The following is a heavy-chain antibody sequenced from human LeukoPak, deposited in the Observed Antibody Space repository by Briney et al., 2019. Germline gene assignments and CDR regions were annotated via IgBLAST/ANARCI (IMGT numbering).Heavy chain of an antibody. CDR2: ISYDGSNK. CDR3: ARDLSLYCSGGSCYSLNY. J-gene: IGHJ4*02. V-gene: IGHV3-30*03. D-gene: IGHD2-15*01. CDR1: GFTFSSYG. Sequence: PGGSLRLSCAASGFTFSSYGMHWVRQAPGKGLEWVAVISYDGSNKYYADSVKGRFTISRDNAKNSLYLQMNRLRAEDTAVYYCARDLSLYCSGGSCYSLNYWGLGTLVTVSS.